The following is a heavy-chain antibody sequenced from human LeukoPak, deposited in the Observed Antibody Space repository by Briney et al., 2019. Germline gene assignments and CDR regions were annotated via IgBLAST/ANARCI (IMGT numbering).Heavy chain of an antibody. J-gene: IGHJ6*02. CDR2: INWNGGGA. D-gene: IGHD1-26*01. Sequence: GRSLRLSCAATGFTFKDYGMHWVRQPPGKGLEWVSSINWNGGGADYADSVKGRFTISRDNAKNSLYLQLSSLRPEDTALYYCAKHMRATNTYSFFGLDVWGQGTTVTVSS. CDR3: AKHMRATNTYSFFGLDV. CDR1: GFTFKDYG. V-gene: IGHV3-9*01.